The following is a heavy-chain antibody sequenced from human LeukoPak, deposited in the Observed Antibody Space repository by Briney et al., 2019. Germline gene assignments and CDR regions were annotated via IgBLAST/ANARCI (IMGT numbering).Heavy chain of an antibody. CDR1: GDSVSSNSTA. J-gene: IGHJ4*02. D-gene: IGHD3-22*01. Sequence: QTLSLTCAISGDSVSSNSTAWNWVSQSPSRGLEWLGRTYYRSKWYNNYAVSVKSRITITPDTSKNQFTLQLNSVTPEDTAVYSCESDYDSTLPFDYWGQGTLVTVSS. V-gene: IGHV6-1*01. CDR3: ESDYDSTLPFDY. CDR2: TYYRSKWYN.